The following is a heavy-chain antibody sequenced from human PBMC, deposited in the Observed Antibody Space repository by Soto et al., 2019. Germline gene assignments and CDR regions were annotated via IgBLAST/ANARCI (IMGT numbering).Heavy chain of an antibody. Sequence: LQLQESGSGLVKPSQTLSLTCAVSDGSISSGGYSWSWIRQPPGKGLEWIGYIYHSGSTYYNPSLKGRVTISVDRSKNQFSLKLSSATAADTAVYYCARDPGLWGRGTLVTVSS. CDR3: ARDPGL. V-gene: IGHV4-30-2*01. CDR2: IYHSGST. J-gene: IGHJ2*01. CDR1: DGSISSGGYS.